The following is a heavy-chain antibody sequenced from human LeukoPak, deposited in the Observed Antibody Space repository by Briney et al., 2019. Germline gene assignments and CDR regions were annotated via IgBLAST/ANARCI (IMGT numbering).Heavy chain of an antibody. V-gene: IGHV3-15*01. D-gene: IGHD3-22*01. CDR2: IKSKTDGGTT. CDR1: GFTFSNGW. J-gene: IGHJ4*02. Sequence: GSLRLSCAVSGFTFSNGWMSWVRQAPGKGLEWVGRIKSKTDGGTTAYAAPVNGRFTISRDDSKNTLYLQMNSLKTEDTAVYYCTTEYYYDSSGLLDYWGQGTLVTVSS. CDR3: TTEYYYDSSGLLDY.